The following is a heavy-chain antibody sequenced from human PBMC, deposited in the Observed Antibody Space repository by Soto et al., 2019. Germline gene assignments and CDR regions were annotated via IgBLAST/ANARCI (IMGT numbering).Heavy chain of an antibody. V-gene: IGHV4-59*08. CDR3: ARLWFGEPVHY. CDR2: IYYSGST. J-gene: IGHJ4*02. D-gene: IGHD3-10*01. CDR1: GGSISSYY. Sequence: QVQLQESGPGLVKPSETLSLTCTVSGGSISSYYWSWIRQPPGKGLEWIGYIYYSGSTNYNPSLKSRVTNSVDTSKNQLALKLSSVTAADTAVYYCARLWFGEPVHYWVQGTLVTVSS.